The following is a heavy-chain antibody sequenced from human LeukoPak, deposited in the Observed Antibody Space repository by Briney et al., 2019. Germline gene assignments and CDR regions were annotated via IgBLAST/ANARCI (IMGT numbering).Heavy chain of an antibody. D-gene: IGHD1-1*01. CDR2: ISGSGYST. CDR3: VKITSVTGGDC. V-gene: IGHV3-23*01. J-gene: IGHJ4*02. CDR1: GFTFSSYA. Sequence: GGSLRLSCAASGFTFSSYAMSWVRQAPGKGLEWVSAISGSGYSTYFADSVKGRFTISRDNSKNTLYLQMSSLRAEDTAVYYCVKITSVTGGDCWGQGTRLTVSS.